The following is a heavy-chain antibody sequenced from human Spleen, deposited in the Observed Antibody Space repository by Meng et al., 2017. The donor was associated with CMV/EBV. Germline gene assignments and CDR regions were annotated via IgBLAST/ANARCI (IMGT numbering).Heavy chain of an antibody. CDR1: GFTFDDYG. CDR2: ISFDADSK. J-gene: IGHJ4*02. D-gene: IGHD3-16*01. V-gene: IGHV3-30*03. CDR3: ARDRMPRGELVHY. Sequence: GGSLRLSCAASGFTFDDYGMSWVRQAPGKGLEWVAVISFDADSKYYADSVKGRFTISRDNSKNTLYLQMNSLRSEDTAVYYCARDRMPRGELVHYWGQGTLVTVSS.